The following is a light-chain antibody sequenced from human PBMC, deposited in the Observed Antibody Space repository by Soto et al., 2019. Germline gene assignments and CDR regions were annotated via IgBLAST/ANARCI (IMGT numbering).Light chain of an antibody. CDR2: KAS. J-gene: IGKJ5*01. CDR3: QQYNNWPFS. V-gene: IGKV1-5*03. CDR1: QSISGW. Sequence: DIQMTQSPSTLSASVGDRVTITCLASQSISGWLAWYQHKPGRAPKLLIYKASGLESGVPSRFSGSGSGTEFTLTISGLQSEDFALYFCQQYNNWPFSFGPGTRLEIK.